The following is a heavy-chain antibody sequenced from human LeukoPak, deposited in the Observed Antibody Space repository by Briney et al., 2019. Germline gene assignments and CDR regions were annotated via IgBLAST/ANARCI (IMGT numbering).Heavy chain of an antibody. CDR2: IYSGGST. V-gene: IGHV3-66*01. Sequence: GGSLRLSCAASGFTVSSNYMSWVRQAPGKGLEWVSVIYSGGSTYYADSVKGRFTISRDNSKNTLYLQMNSLRAEDTAVYYCARDIGYCSGGSCYSYYYYGMDVWGQGTTVTVSS. D-gene: IGHD2-15*01. J-gene: IGHJ6*02. CDR1: GFTVSSNY. CDR3: ARDIGYCSGGSCYSYYYYGMDV.